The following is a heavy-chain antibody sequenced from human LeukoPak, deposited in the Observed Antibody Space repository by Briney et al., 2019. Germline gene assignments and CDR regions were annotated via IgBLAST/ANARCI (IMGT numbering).Heavy chain of an antibody. J-gene: IGHJ3*01. CDR1: GASISSGTYY. CDR2: IYTSGST. CDR3: LRGPFGSA. D-gene: IGHD3-3*01. Sequence: PSQTLSLTCTVSGASISSGTYYYNWIRQPAGKGLEWIGRIYTSGSTYYNPSLKSRVTVSLDTSKNQFSLNLSSVTAADTAVYYCLRGPFGSAWGQGTMVTVSS. V-gene: IGHV4-61*02.